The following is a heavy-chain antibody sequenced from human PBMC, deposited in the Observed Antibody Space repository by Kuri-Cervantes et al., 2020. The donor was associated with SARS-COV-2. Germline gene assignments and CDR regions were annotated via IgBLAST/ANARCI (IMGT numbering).Heavy chain of an antibody. J-gene: IGHJ4*02. CDR3: ATDGI. CDR2: FDPEDGET. Sequence: ASVKVSCKASGYTLTSYGISWVRQAPGQGLEWMGGFDPEDGETIYAQKFQGRVTMTEDTSTDTAYMELSSLRSEDTAVYYCATDGIWGQGTLVTVSS. CDR1: GYTLTSYG. V-gene: IGHV1-24*01. D-gene: IGHD1-1*01.